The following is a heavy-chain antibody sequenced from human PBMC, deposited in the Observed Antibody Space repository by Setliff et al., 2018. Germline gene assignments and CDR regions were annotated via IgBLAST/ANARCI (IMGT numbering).Heavy chain of an antibody. Sequence: AGGSLRLSCAASGFTFSSYEMNWVRQAPGKGLEWVANIKQDGSEKYYADSVKGRFAISRDNAKNSLYLQMNSLRAEDTAMYYCARDATYYDFWSDYSPDAFDIWGQGTMVTVSS. CDR2: IKQDGSEK. D-gene: IGHD3-3*01. V-gene: IGHV3-7*01. CDR3: ARDATYYDFWSDYSPDAFDI. CDR1: GFTFSSYE. J-gene: IGHJ3*02.